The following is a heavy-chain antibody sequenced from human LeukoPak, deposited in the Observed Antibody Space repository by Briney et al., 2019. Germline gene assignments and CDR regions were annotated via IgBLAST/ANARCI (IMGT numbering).Heavy chain of an antibody. D-gene: IGHD6-19*01. V-gene: IGHV3-30*18. J-gene: IGHJ6*02. CDR1: GFTFSVYG. CDR2: ISYDGTDK. CDR3: AKAGYSSGWTRYYGMDV. Sequence: GGSLRLSCAASGFTFSVYGMYWVRQPPGKGLEWVALISYDGTDKYHVDSVKGRFTISRDNSNNTLYLQMNSLRPDDTAVYYCAKAGYSSGWTRYYGMDVWGQGTTVAVSS.